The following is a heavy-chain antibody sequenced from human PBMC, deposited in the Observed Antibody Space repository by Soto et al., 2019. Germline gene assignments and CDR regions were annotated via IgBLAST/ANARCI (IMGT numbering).Heavy chain of an antibody. J-gene: IGHJ5*02. CDR3: ARQVATSGWFDP. CDR1: GGSISSYY. CDR2: IYYSGST. V-gene: IGHV4-59*01. Sequence: QVQLQEPGPGLVKPSETLSLTCTVSGGSISSYYWSWIRQPPGKGLEWIGYIYYSGSTNYKPSLRSRVTISVDTSKNQSSLKLSSVTAADTAVYYCARQVATSGWFDPWGQGTLVTVSS. D-gene: IGHD2-15*01.